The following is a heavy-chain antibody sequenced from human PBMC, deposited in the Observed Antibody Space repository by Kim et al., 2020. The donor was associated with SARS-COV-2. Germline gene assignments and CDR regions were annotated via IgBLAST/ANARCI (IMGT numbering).Heavy chain of an antibody. J-gene: IGHJ4*02. Sequence: ADSWKGQSTTSRNNAKNSLCLQMNSLRAEDTAVYYCASMYYYDLLNPFDYWGQGTLVTVSS. V-gene: IGHV3-11*06. D-gene: IGHD3-22*01. CDR3: ASMYYYDLLNPFDY.